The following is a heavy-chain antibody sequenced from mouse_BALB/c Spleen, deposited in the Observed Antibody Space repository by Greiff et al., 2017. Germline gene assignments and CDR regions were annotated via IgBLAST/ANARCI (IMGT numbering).Heavy chain of an antibody. CDR1: GFSFTGYY. J-gene: IGHJ4*01. Sequence: VQLLQSGRGLVKPGASVKISCTASGFSFTGYYMLWVMQIHGKSLEWIGLVNPNNGGTSYNQKFRGKAILTVDKSSSTAYMELRSLTSEDSAVNDYARAGTYYDHYYAIDYWGQGTSVTVSS. CDR3: ARAGTYYDHYYAIDY. V-gene: IGHV1-26*01. D-gene: IGHD2-4*01. CDR2: VNPNNGGT.